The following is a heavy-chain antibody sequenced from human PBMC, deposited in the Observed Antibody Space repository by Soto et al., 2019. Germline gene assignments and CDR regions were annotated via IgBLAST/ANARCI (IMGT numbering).Heavy chain of an antibody. CDR1: GFTFSSYG. CDR2: IWYDGSKK. D-gene: IGHD4-17*01. V-gene: IGHV3-33*01. CDR3: ARDRDYDDYGGYYFDY. Sequence: QVQLVESGGGVVHPGRSLRLSCAASGFTFSSYGMHWVRQAPGKGLEWVAVIWYDGSKKYYADSVKGRFTISRDNSKNTVSLQMNSLRAEDTAVYYCARDRDYDDYGGYYFDYWGQGTLVTVSS. J-gene: IGHJ4*02.